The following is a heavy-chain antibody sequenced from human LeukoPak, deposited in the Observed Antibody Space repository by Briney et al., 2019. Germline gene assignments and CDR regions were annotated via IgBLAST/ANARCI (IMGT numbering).Heavy chain of an antibody. J-gene: IGHJ4*02. D-gene: IGHD3-22*01. CDR2: XSSSSSNI. V-gene: IGHV3-21*01. Sequence: GSXXSSSSSNIYYADSVKGRFTISRDNAKNSLYLQMNSLRAEDTAVYYCARDESTPYDSSGYYDYWGQGTLVTVSS. CDR3: ARDESTPYDSSGYYDY.